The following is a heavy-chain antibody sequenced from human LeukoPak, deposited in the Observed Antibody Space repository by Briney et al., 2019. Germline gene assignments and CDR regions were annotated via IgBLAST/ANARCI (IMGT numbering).Heavy chain of an antibody. J-gene: IGHJ3*02. CDR1: VGTFSSYA. CDR2: IIPILGIA. Sequence: SVKVSCKASVGTFSSYAISWVRQAPGQGLEWMGRIIPILGIANYAQKFQGRVTITADKSTSTAYMELSSLRSEDTAVYYCARDEAVMTTVLSDAFDIWGQGTMVTVSS. D-gene: IGHD4-17*01. V-gene: IGHV1-69*04. CDR3: ARDEAVMTTVLSDAFDI.